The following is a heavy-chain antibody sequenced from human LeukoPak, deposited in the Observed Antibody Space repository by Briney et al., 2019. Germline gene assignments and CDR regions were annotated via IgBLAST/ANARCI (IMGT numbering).Heavy chain of an antibody. Sequence: GGSLRLSCAASGFTFSSYAMSWVRQAPGEGLEWVSAISGSGGSTYYADSVKGRFTISRDTSKDTLYLQMNSLRAEDTAVYYCAKGRYSGSYYNWFDPWGQGTLVTVSS. J-gene: IGHJ5*02. D-gene: IGHD1-26*01. V-gene: IGHV3-23*01. CDR3: AKGRYSGSYYNWFDP. CDR2: ISGSGGST. CDR1: GFTFSSYA.